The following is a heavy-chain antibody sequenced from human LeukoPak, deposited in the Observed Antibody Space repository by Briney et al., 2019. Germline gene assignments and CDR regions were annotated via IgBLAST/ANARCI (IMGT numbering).Heavy chain of an antibody. CDR3: AKGPYCSGGGCYSPPH. V-gene: IGHV4-39*07. J-gene: IGHJ4*02. CDR2: IYYSGST. Sequence: SETLSLTCTVSGGSISSSGYYWGWIRQPPGKGLEWIGSIYYSGSTYYNPSLKSRVTISVDTSKNQFSLKLSSVTAEDTAVYYCAKGPYCSGGGCYSPPHWGQGTLVTVSS. CDR1: GGSISSSGYY. D-gene: IGHD2-15*01.